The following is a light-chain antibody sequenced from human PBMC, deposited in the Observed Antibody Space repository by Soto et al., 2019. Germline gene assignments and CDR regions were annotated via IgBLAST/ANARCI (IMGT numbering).Light chain of an antibody. CDR1: QDISTL. J-gene: IGKJ4*01. Sequence: DIQMTQSPSSVSASIGDTVTITCRASQDISTLLAWYQQKPGKAPKLLIYGASTLESGVPSRFSGRGSGTDLTLTISSLQPEDFATYFCQKADSFPLTFGGGTKVEIK. V-gene: IGKV1D-12*01. CDR3: QKADSFPLT. CDR2: GAS.